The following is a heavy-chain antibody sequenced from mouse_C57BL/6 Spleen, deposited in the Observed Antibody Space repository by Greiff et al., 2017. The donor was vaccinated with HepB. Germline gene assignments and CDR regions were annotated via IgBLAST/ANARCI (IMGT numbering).Heavy chain of an antibody. Sequence: EVQLQQSGPELVKPGASVKIPCKASGYTFTDYNMDWVKQSHGKSLEWIGDINPNNGGTIYNQKFKGKATLTVDKSSSTAYMELRSLTSEDTAAYYCARRAYGSSYGGFAYWGQGTLVTVSA. J-gene: IGHJ3*01. CDR2: INPNNGGT. CDR3: ARRAYGSSYGGFAY. V-gene: IGHV1-18*01. D-gene: IGHD1-1*01. CDR1: GYTFTDYN.